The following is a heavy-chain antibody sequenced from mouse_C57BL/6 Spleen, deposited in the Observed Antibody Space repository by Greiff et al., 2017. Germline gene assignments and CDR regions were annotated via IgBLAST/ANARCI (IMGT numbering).Heavy chain of an antibody. J-gene: IGHJ4*01. CDR1: GYAFSSSW. Sequence: VQLQPSGPELVKPGASVKISCKASGYAFSSSWMNWVKQRPGKGLEWIGRIYPGDGDTNYNGKFKGKATLTADKSSSTAYMQLSSLTSEDSAVYFCAILDYGSGYVYYSAMDYWGQGTSVTVSS. CDR2: IYPGDGDT. CDR3: AILDYGSGYVYYSAMDY. D-gene: IGHD1-1*01. V-gene: IGHV1-82*01.